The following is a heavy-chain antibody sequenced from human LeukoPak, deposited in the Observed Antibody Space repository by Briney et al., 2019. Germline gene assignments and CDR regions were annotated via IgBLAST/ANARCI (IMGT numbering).Heavy chain of an antibody. CDR3: ARDGGYDLYYYYYMDV. CDR1: GGSISSGSYY. J-gene: IGHJ6*03. D-gene: IGHD5-12*01. CDR2: IYTSGST. V-gene: IGHV4-61*02. Sequence: SETLSLTCTVSGGSISSGSYYWRWIRQPAGKGLEWIGRIYTSGSTNYNPSLKSRVTISVDTSKNQFSLKLSSMTAADTAVYYCARDGGYDLYYYYYMDVWGKGTTVTVSS.